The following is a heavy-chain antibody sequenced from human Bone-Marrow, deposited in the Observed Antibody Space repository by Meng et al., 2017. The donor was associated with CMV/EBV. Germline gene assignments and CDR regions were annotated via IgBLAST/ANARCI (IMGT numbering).Heavy chain of an antibody. D-gene: IGHD3-22*01. CDR3: AKDRDEYYYDSSGYAN. Sequence: GESLKISCAASGFTFSSYGMHWVRQAPGKGLEWVAFIRYDGSNKYYADSVKGRFTISRDNSKNTLYLQMNSLRAEDKAVYYCAKDRDEYYYDSSGYANWGQGTLVTVSS. CDR1: GFTFSSYG. CDR2: IRYDGSNK. J-gene: IGHJ4*02. V-gene: IGHV3-30*02.